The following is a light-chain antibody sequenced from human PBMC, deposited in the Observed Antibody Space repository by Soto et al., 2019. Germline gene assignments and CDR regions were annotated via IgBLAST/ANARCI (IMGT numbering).Light chain of an antibody. J-gene: IGKJ5*01. CDR2: ATS. CDR3: QQSHSTIIT. CDR1: ETIKSS. Sequence: DIQMTQSPSSLSASVGDRATITCRANETIKSSLNWYQQKPGEAPKLLIYATSHLQTGVPSRFSGSGSGTDFTLTISSLQPEDFATYYCQQSHSTIITFGQGTRLEI. V-gene: IGKV1-39*01.